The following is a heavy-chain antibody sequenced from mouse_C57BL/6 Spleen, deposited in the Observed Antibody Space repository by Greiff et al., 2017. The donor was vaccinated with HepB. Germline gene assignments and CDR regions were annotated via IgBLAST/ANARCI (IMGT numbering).Heavy chain of an antibody. V-gene: IGHV14-4*01. CDR3: TTGGSWFAY. J-gene: IGHJ3*01. Sequence: EVQLQQSGAELVRPGASVKLSCTASGFNIKDDYMHWVKQRPEQGLEWIGWIDPENGDTEYASKFQGKATITADTSSNTAYLQLSSLTSEDTAVYYCTTGGSWFAYWGQRTLVTVSA. CDR2: IDPENGDT. CDR1: GFNIKDDY. D-gene: IGHD3-1*01.